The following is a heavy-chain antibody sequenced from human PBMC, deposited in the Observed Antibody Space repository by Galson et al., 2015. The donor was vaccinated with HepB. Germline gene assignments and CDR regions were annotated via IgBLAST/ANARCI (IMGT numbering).Heavy chain of an antibody. D-gene: IGHD5-12*01. J-gene: IGHJ3*02. CDR3: ARDGGSGYDAFDI. Sequence: SLRLSCAASGFTFSSYGMHWVRQAPGKGLEWVAVIWYDGSNKYYADSVKGRFTISRDNSKNTLYLQMNSLRAEDTAVYYCARDGGSGYDAFDIWGQGTMVTVSS. V-gene: IGHV3-33*01. CDR2: IWYDGSNK. CDR1: GFTFSSYG.